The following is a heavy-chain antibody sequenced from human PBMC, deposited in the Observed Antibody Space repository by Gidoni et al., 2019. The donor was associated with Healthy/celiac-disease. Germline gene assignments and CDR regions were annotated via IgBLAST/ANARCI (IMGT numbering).Heavy chain of an antibody. J-gene: IGHJ4*02. D-gene: IGHD2-2*01. CDR1: GVPIRSYY. CDR2: IYYSGVT. V-gene: IGHV4-59*01. Sequence: QVQLQESCPGLVKPSETLSLTCAVSGVPIRSYYWSWIRQPPGKGLEWIGYIYYSGVTNYNPSLKRRVTISVDTSKNQFSLKLSSVTAADTAVYYCARGEGYCSRTSCWPDYWGQGTLVTVSS. CDR3: ARGEGYCSRTSCWPDY.